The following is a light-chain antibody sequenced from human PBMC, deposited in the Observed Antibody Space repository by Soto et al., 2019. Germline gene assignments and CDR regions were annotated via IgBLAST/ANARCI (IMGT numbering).Light chain of an antibody. V-gene: IGLV1-51*01. Sequence: QSVLTQPPSVSAAPGQKVTISCSGSSSNIANNYVSWYQQLPGTAPKLLIYDNDKRPSGIPDRFSGYKSGTSASLGITGLQPGDEADYYCGTWDSSLISGVFGGGTQLTVL. CDR3: GTWDSSLISGV. CDR2: DND. J-gene: IGLJ7*01. CDR1: SSNIANNY.